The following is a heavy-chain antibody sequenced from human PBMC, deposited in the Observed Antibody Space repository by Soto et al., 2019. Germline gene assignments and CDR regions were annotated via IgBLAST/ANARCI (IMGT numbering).Heavy chain of an antibody. CDR1: GGSISSYY. CDR3: ARADGYSYGVDY. J-gene: IGHJ4*02. CDR2: TYYSGST. V-gene: IGHV4-59*01. Sequence: SETLSLTCTVSGGSISSYYWSWIRQPPGKGLEWIGYTYYSGSTNYNPSLKSRVTISVDTSKNQFSLKLSSVTAADTAVYYCARADGYSYGVDYWGQGTLVTVSS. D-gene: IGHD5-18*01.